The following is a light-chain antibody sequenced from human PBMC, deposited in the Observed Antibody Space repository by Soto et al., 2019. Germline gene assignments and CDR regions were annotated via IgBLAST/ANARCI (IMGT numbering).Light chain of an antibody. CDR3: QQCDNWLRT. CDR2: GAS. Sequence: EIVMTQSPATLSVSPGERATLSCRASQSVGSNLAWYQQKPGQAPRLLIYGASTRGTGIPARFSGSGSGTEFPLTISSLQSEDFAVYYCQQCDNWLRTFGRGTKVEIK. V-gene: IGKV3-15*01. J-gene: IGKJ1*01. CDR1: QSVGSN.